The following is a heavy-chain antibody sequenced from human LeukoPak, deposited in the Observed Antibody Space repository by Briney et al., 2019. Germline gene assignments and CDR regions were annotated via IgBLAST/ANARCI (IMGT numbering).Heavy chain of an antibody. CDR1: GGSISSGGYY. V-gene: IGHV4-31*03. Sequence: SETLSLTCTVSGGSISSGGYYWSWIRQHPGKGLEWIVYIYYSGSTYYNPSLKSRFTISVDTSKNQFSLKLSSVTAADTAVYYCARAPGVLRYFDWPLTFDYWGQGTLVTVSS. D-gene: IGHD3-9*01. CDR2: IYYSGST. CDR3: ARAPGVLRYFDWPLTFDY. J-gene: IGHJ4*02.